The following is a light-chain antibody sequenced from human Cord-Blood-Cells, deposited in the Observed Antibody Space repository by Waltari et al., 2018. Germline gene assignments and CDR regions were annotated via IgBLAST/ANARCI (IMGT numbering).Light chain of an antibody. CDR3: SSYTSSNYV. J-gene: IGLJ1*01. CDR1: SSEVGGYNY. Sequence: QSALTQPASVSGSPGQSSTISCTGTSSEVGGYNYVSWYQQHPGKAPKLMIYDVSNRPSGVSNRFSGSKSGNTASLTISGLQAEDEADYYCSSYTSSNYVFGTGTKVTVL. CDR2: DVS. V-gene: IGLV2-14*01.